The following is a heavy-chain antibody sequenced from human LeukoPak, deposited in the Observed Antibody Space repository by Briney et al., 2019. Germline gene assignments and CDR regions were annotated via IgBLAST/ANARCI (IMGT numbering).Heavy chain of an antibody. CDR1: GFTFSDYS. CDR2: IRGSGEGLGSGV. Sequence: GGSLRLSCAASGFTFSDYSMNWVRQAPGKGLEWVSNIRGSGEGLGSGVYYADSVKGRFTISRDNAKNLLYLQMNSLSAEDTAFYYCARDLNWGLDYWGQGALVTVSS. J-gene: IGHJ4*02. CDR3: ARDLNWGLDY. D-gene: IGHD7-27*01. V-gene: IGHV3-48*04.